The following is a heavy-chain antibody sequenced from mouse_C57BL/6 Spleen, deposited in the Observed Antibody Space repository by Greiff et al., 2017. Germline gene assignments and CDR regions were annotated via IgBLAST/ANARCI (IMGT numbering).Heavy chain of an antibody. CDR3: ARWRDYYGSSYEAMGY. Sequence: QVQLQQSGAELVRPGASVKLSCKASGYTFTDYYINWVKQRPGQGLEWIARIYPGSGNTYYNEKFKGKATLTAEKSSSTAYMQLSSLTSEDSAVYFCARWRDYYGSSYEAMGYWGQGTSVTVSS. V-gene: IGHV1-76*01. CDR1: GYTFTDYY. D-gene: IGHD1-1*01. J-gene: IGHJ4*01. CDR2: IYPGSGNT.